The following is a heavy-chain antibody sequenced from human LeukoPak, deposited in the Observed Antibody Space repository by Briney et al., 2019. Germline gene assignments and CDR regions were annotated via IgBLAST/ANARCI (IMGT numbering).Heavy chain of an antibody. D-gene: IGHD2-15*01. Sequence: PSETLSLTCTVSGYSISSGYYWGWIRQPPGKGLEWIGSIYHSGSTYYNPSLKSRVTISVDTFKNQFSLKLSSVTAADTAVYYCASSGGSSDAFDIWGQGTMVTVSS. CDR1: GYSISSGYY. CDR3: ASSGGSSDAFDI. CDR2: IYHSGST. J-gene: IGHJ3*02. V-gene: IGHV4-38-2*02.